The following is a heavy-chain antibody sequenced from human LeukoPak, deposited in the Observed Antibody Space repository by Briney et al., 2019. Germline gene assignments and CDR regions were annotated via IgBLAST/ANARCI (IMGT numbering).Heavy chain of an antibody. CDR1: EFSVGSNY. V-gene: IGHV3-66*01. CDR3: TTREKHLDY. Sequence: GGSLRLSCAASEFSVGSNYMTWVRQAPGKGLEWVSLIYSGGSTYYADSVKGRFTISRDDSKNTLYLQVNSLKTEDTAVYYCTTREKHLDYWGQGTLVTVSS. CDR2: IYSGGST. J-gene: IGHJ4*02. D-gene: IGHD1-14*01.